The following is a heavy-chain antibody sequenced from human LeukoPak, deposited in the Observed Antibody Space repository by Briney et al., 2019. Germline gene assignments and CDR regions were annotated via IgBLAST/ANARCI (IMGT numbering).Heavy chain of an antibody. CDR2: VSAYSCNT. Sequence: ASVKVSCTGSGYTSTNYAVIWWRQAPGQTLEWMGWVSAYSCNTNYAQNVHDRLTMTTDTSTSTAYMDLRSLTSEDTAVYYCAREGRFMSSTTLHLWGQGTLVTVSP. J-gene: IGHJ4*02. V-gene: IGHV1-18*01. CDR3: AREGRFMSSTTLHL. CDR1: GYTSTNYA. D-gene: IGHD2/OR15-2a*01.